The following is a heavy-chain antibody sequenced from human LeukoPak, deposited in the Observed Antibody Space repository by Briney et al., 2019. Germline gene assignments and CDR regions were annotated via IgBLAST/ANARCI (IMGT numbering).Heavy chain of an antibody. CDR1: GFSCSNYA. V-gene: IGHV3-23*01. CDR3: AKGIYCTSTNCHTPSDH. D-gene: IGHD2-2*02. J-gene: IGHJ4*02. Sequence: GGSLRLSCAASGFSCSNYAMSWVRQAPGKGLEWVSTISAGDGNTYYADSVQGRFTFSRDNSRNTLYLQMNSLRAEDTAIYYCAKGIYCTSTNCHTPSDHWGQGTLVTVSS. CDR2: ISAGDGNT.